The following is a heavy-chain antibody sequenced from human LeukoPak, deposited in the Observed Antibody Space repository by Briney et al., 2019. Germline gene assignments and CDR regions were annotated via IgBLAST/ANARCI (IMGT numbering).Heavy chain of an antibody. D-gene: IGHD4-17*01. CDR2: ISAYNGNT. Sequence: GASVKVSCKASGYTFTSCGISWVRQAPGQGLEWMGWISAYNGNTNYAQKLQGRVTMTTDTSTSTAYMELRSLRSDDTAVYYCATASDDYGVDSWGQGTLVTVSS. J-gene: IGHJ5*01. V-gene: IGHV1-18*01. CDR3: ATASDDYGVDS. CDR1: GYTFTSCG.